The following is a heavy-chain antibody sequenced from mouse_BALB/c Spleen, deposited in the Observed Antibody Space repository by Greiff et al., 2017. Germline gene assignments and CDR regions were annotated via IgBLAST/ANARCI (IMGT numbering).Heavy chain of an antibody. CDR1: GYAFSSYW. CDR3: APGGNFWFAY. J-gene: IGHJ3*01. Sequence: AQRVESGAELVRPGSSVKISCKASGYAFSSYWMNWVKQRPGQGLEWIGQIYPGDGDTNYNGKFKGKATLTADKSSSTAYMQLSSLTSEDSAVYFCAPGGNFWFAYWGQGTLVTVSA. CDR2: IYPGDGDT. V-gene: IGHV1-80*01. D-gene: IGHD2-1*01.